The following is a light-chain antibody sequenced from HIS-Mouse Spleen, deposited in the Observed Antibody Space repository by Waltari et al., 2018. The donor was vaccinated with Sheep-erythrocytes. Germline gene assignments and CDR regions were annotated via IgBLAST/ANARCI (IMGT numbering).Light chain of an antibody. CDR2: YKSDSDK. J-gene: IGLJ3*02. CDR3: MIWHSSAWV. CDR1: RGINVGTYR. V-gene: IGLV5-45*03. Sequence: QAVLTQPSSLSASPGASASLTCTLRRGINVGTYRIYWYQQNPGSPPQYLLRYKSDSDKQQGSGVPSRFSGSKDASANAGILLISGLQSEDEADYYCMIWHSSAWVFGGGTKLTVL.